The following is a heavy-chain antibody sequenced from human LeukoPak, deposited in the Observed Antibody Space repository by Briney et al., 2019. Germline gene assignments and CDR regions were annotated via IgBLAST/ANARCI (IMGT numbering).Heavy chain of an antibody. D-gene: IGHD3-10*01. V-gene: IGHV4-4*07. CDR1: GGSISSYY. J-gene: IGHJ5*02. CDR2: IYTSGST. CDR3: ARVVLDYYGSGSYSSWFDP. Sequence: SETLSLTCTVSGGSISSYYWSWIRQPAGKGLEWIGRIYTSGSTNYNPSLKSRVTMSVDTSKNQFSLKLSSVTAADTAVYYCARVVLDYYGSGSYSSWFDPWGQGALVTVSS.